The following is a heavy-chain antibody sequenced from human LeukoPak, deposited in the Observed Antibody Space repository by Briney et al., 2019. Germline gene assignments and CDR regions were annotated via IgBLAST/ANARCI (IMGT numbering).Heavy chain of an antibody. J-gene: IGHJ6*03. CDR3: AKDPFIAAAGTGYYYMDV. D-gene: IGHD6-13*01. Sequence: GGSLTLSCAACGFTFNNYGVSWGRQASGEGVEWVSALSGSGGRTNYADSVKGRFTISRDNSKNTLYLQMNSLRAEDTAVYYCAKDPFIAAAGTGYYYMDVWGKGTTVTISS. CDR2: LSGSGGRT. CDR1: GFTFNNYG. V-gene: IGHV3-23*01.